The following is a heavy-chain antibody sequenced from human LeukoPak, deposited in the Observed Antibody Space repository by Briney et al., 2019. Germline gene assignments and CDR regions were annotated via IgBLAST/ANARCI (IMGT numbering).Heavy chain of an antibody. CDR1: GGSISSSNYY. Sequence: KPSETLSLTCTVSGGSISSSNYYWGWIRQPPGKGLEWIGSLYYSGSTYYNPSLKSRVTISVDTSKNQFSLKVTSVTAADTAIYYCAGIVPAALTYGGQETLVIVSS. D-gene: IGHD2-2*01. J-gene: IGHJ4*02. CDR3: AGIVPAALTY. V-gene: IGHV4-39*01. CDR2: LYYSGST.